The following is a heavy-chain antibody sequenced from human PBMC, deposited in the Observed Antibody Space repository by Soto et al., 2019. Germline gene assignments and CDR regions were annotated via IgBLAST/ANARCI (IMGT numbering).Heavy chain of an antibody. D-gene: IGHD6-13*01. CDR2: ISGSGGST. Sequence: GGSLRLSCADSGFTFSSYAMSWVRQAPGKGLEWVSAISGSGGSTYYADSVKGRFTISRDNSKNTLYLQMNSLRAEDTAVYYCAKSLYSSSWYFDYWGQGTLVTVSS. CDR3: AKSLYSSSWYFDY. CDR1: GFTFSSYA. V-gene: IGHV3-23*01. J-gene: IGHJ4*02.